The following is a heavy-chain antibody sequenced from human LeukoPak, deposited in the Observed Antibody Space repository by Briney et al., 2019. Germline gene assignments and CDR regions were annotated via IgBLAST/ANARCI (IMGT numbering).Heavy chain of an antibody. Sequence: GRSLRLSCAASGFTFDDYAMHWVRQAPGKGLEWVSGISWNSGSIGYADSVKGRFTISRDNAKNSLYLQMNSLRAEDTALYYCAKDRSIGDHEAFDYWGQGTLVTVSS. CDR2: ISWNSGSI. D-gene: IGHD3-3*01. CDR3: AKDRSIGDHEAFDY. CDR1: GFTFDDYA. J-gene: IGHJ4*02. V-gene: IGHV3-9*01.